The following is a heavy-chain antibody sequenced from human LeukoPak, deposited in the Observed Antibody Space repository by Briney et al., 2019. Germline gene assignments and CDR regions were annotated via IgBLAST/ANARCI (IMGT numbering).Heavy chain of an antibody. D-gene: IGHD6-13*01. CDR2: IYYSGNT. CDR1: GGSISGSSYY. Sequence: SETLSLTCTVSGGSISGSSYYWGWIRQPPGKGLEWIGSIYYSGNTYHNPSRKSRVTISVDTSKNQFSLKLSSVAAADTAVYYCARGFGAAAGDYWGQGTLVTVSS. CDR3: ARGFGAAAGDY. V-gene: IGHV4-39*07. J-gene: IGHJ4*02.